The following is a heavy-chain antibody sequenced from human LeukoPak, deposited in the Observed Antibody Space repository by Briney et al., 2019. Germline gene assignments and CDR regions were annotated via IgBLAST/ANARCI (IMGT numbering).Heavy chain of an antibody. V-gene: IGHV3-48*03. CDR3: ARGEEIVGVVRGMDV. CDR1: GFTFSSYE. J-gene: IGHJ6*02. D-gene: IGHD1-26*01. CDR2: IISSGSTI. Sequence: GGSLRLSCAASGFTFSSYEMNWVRQAPGKGLEWVAYIISSGSTIYYADSVKGRFTIYRDNAKNALYLKMNRLRADDTVVYYCARGEEIVGVVRGMDVWGQGTTVTVSS.